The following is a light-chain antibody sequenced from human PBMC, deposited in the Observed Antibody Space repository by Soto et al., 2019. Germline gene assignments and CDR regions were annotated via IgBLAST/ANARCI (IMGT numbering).Light chain of an antibody. CDR2: AAS. CDR1: QTIIRY. J-gene: IGKJ3*01. Sequence: DIQMTQSPSSLSASVGDRVTITCRASQTIIRYLNWYQQKPGRAPNLLIYAASSLQSGVPSRFSGSGSGTEFTLPISSLQPEDFATYSCQQSYSTLFTFGPGTKVYIK. V-gene: IGKV1-39*01. CDR3: QQSYSTLFT.